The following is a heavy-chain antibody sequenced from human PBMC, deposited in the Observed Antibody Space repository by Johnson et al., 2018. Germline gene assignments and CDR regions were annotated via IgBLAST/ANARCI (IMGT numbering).Heavy chain of an antibody. V-gene: IGHV3-30*18. D-gene: IGHD4-11*01. CDR3: GKPEDAYSNFGVIDY. Sequence: QVQLVQSGGGLVQXGKSLRLSCVASGFTFSNYGMHWVRQAPGTGLEWVAVISFDGERHHYAASVKGRFTIPKETSQNTVSLQMDRLGVEDPAVYYCGKPEDAYSNFGVIDYWGPGTLVTVSS. CDR1: GFTFSNYG. J-gene: IGHJ4*02. CDR2: ISFDGERH.